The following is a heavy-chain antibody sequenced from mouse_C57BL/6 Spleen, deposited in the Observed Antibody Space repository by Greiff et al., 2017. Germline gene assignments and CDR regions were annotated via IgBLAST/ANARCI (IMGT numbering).Heavy chain of an antibody. CDR3: AIITTVGPWFAY. CDR2: IWGVGST. V-gene: IGHV2-6*01. Sequence: QVQLKQSGPGLVAPSQSLSITCTVSGFSLTSYGVDWVRQSPGKGLEWLGVIWGVGSTNYNSALKSRLSISKDNSKSQVFLKMNSLQTDDTAMYYCAIITTVGPWFAYWGQGTLVTVSA. D-gene: IGHD1-1*01. CDR1: GFSLTSYG. J-gene: IGHJ3*01.